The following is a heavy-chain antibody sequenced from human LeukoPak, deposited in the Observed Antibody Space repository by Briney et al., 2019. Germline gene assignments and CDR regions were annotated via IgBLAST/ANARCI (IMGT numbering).Heavy chain of an antibody. CDR2: IRRGVGST. CDR1: GFTFSSYD. J-gene: IGHJ4*02. D-gene: IGHD1-1*01. CDR3: AKKGQADDNGKPD. Sequence: GGSLRLSCAASGFTFSSYDLSWVRQAPGKGLECVSAIRRGVGSTYYADSVKGRFTISRDNSRNALYLQMNNLRADDTAVYYCAKKGQADDNGKPDWGQGTLVTVSS. V-gene: IGHV3-23*01.